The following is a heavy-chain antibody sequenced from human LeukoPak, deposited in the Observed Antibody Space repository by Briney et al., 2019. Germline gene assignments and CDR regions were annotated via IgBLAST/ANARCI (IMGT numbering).Heavy chain of an antibody. J-gene: IGHJ6*03. CDR1: GFTFSFYG. V-gene: IGHV3-30*18. D-gene: IGHD3-10*01. Sequence: PGGSLRLSCAASGFTFSFYGIHWVRQAPGKGLDWVAVISYDGSNKYYADTVKGRFTISRDNSKNTLYLQMNSLRAEDTAVYYCAKDGVTYGSGSSLHYYHLMDVWGKGTTVTVSS. CDR3: AKDGVTYGSGSSLHYYHLMDV. CDR2: ISYDGSNK.